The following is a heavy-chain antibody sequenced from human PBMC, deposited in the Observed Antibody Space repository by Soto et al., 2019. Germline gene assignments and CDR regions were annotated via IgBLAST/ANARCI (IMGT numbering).Heavy chain of an antibody. Sequence: GASVKVSCKASGGTFSSYAISWVRQAPGQGLEWMGGIIPIFGTANYAQKFQGRVTITADESTSTAYMELSSLRSEDTAVYYCARGRSRNYYDSSGYSFDYWGQGTLVTVSS. CDR2: IIPIFGTA. D-gene: IGHD3-22*01. CDR1: GGTFSSYA. V-gene: IGHV1-69*13. J-gene: IGHJ4*02. CDR3: ARGRSRNYYDSSGYSFDY.